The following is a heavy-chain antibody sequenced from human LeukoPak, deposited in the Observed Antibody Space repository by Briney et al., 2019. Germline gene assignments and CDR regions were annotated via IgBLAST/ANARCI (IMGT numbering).Heavy chain of an antibody. CDR2: IYHSGST. Sequence: PSQTLSLTCAVSGGSISSGGYSWSWIRQPPGKGLEWIGYIYHSGSTYYNPSLKSRVTISVDTSKNQFSLKLSSVTAADTAVYYCARVERPHIVVVPAAKCYFDYWGQGTLVTVSS. D-gene: IGHD2-2*01. CDR1: GGSISSGGYS. V-gene: IGHV4-30-2*01. J-gene: IGHJ4*02. CDR3: ARVERPHIVVVPAAKCYFDY.